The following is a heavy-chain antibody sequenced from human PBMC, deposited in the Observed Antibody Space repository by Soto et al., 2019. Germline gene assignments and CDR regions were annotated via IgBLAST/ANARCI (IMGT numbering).Heavy chain of an antibody. J-gene: IGHJ5*02. Sequence: PGGSLRLSCAASGFTLSSYGIHWFRQAPGQGLEWVAMTSHDGSQKHYADSVKGRFSMSRDSSKNTLFLQMDSLRPEDTALYYCARDWGSSGWYNWFDPWGQGTLVTVSS. CDR2: TSHDGSQK. D-gene: IGHD6-19*01. V-gene: IGHV3-30*03. CDR3: ARDWGSSGWYNWFDP. CDR1: GFTLSSYG.